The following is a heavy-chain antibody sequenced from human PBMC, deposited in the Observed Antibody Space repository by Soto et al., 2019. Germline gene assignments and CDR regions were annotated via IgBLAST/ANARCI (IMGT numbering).Heavy chain of an antibody. V-gene: IGHV3-30*03. Sequence: QVQLVESGGGVVQPGRSLRLSCAASGFTFSSYGMHWVRQAPGKGLEWVAVISYDGSNKYYADSVKGRFTISRDNSKNPLYLQMNSLIAEDTAVYYCATVDGCDLFDYCCQGTLVTVSS. CDR3: ATVDGCDLFDY. CDR2: ISYDGSNK. J-gene: IGHJ4*02. D-gene: IGHD6-19*01. CDR1: GFTFSSYG.